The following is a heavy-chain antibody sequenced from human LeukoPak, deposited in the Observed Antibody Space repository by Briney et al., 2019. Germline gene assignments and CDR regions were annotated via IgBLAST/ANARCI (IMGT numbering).Heavy chain of an antibody. CDR1: GGSISNYY. CDR3: ARVTYSSSSISVDAFDI. CDR2: IYTSGST. V-gene: IGHV4-4*07. J-gene: IGHJ3*02. Sequence: SETLSLTCTVSGGSISNYYWSWIRQPAGKGLEWIGRIYTSGSTNYNPSLKSRVTMSVDTSKNQFSLKLSSVTAADTAVYYCARVTYSSSSISVDAFDIWGQGTMVTVSS. D-gene: IGHD6-6*01.